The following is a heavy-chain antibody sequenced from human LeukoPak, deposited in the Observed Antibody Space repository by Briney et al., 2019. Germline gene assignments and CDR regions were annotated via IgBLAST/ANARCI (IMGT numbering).Heavy chain of an antibody. J-gene: IGHJ6*03. CDR2: IKQDGSEK. D-gene: IGHD3-3*01. V-gene: IGHV3-7*01. CDR3: AREGAYDFWSGYYYYYYMDV. Sequence: PGGSLRLSCAASGFTFSDYYMSWVRQAPGKGLEWVANIKQDGSEKYYVDSVKGRFTISRDNAKNSLYLQMNSLRAEDTAVYYCAREGAYDFWSGYYYYYYMDVWGKGTTVTVSS. CDR1: GFTFSDYY.